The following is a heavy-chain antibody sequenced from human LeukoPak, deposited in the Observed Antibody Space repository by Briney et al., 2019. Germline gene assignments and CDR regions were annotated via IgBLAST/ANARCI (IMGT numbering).Heavy chain of an antibody. D-gene: IGHD6-6*01. CDR3: ATLVSNYYYYYMDV. J-gene: IGHJ6*03. V-gene: IGHV3-23*01. CDR1: GFTFSNYA. Sequence: GGSLRLSCAASGFTFSNYAMSWVRQAPGKGLEWVSAISGSDGSTNYADSVKGRFTISRDNSKNTLYLQMNSLRAEDTAVYYCATLVSNYYYYYMDVWGKGTTVTVSS. CDR2: ISGSDGST.